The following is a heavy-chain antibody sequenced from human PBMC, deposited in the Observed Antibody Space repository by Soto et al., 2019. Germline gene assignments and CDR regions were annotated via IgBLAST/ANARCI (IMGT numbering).Heavy chain of an antibody. J-gene: IGHJ6*02. CDR2: ISYEGSNT. V-gene: IGHV3-30-3*01. Sequence: GGSLRLSCLASGFSFDTYGIHWVRQAAGKVLQWVALISYEGSNTYYADSVRGRFTISRDNSKNTLYLQMNTLRSEDTGVYYCARVTPGNNLYYFSGLDFWGQGTSVTVSS. CDR1: GFSFDTYG. D-gene: IGHD1-1*01. CDR3: ARVTPGNNLYYFSGLDF.